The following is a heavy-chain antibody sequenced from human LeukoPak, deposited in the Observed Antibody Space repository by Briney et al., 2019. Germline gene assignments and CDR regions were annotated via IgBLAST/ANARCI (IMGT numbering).Heavy chain of an antibody. Sequence: GGSLRLSCAASGFTFSSYAMSWVRQAPGKGLEWVSAISGSGGSTYYADSVKGRFTISRDNSKNTLYLQMNSLRAEDTAVYYCAKVGSTTGTDSTEDYYFDYWGQGTLVTVSS. CDR2: ISGSGGST. J-gene: IGHJ4*02. V-gene: IGHV3-23*01. CDR3: AKVGSTTGTDSTEDYYFDY. D-gene: IGHD1-1*01. CDR1: GFTFSSYA.